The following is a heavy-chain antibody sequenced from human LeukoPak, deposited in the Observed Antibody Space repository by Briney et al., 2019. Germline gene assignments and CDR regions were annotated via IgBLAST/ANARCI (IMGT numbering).Heavy chain of an antibody. CDR3: AKDLSYTSGASDH. CDR1: GFTFSAFA. V-gene: IGHV3-23*01. CDR2: ITDDGYNT. J-gene: IGHJ4*02. Sequence: GGSLRLSCAASGFTFSAFAMTWVRQALGKGLEWVSTITDDGYNTYSADSVKGRITFSRDNSKNTLSLQLRSLRAEDTAVYYCAKDLSYTSGASDHWGQGTLVTVSS. D-gene: IGHD6-19*01.